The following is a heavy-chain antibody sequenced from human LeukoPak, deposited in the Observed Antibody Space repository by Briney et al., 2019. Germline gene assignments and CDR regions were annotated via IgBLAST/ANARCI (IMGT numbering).Heavy chain of an antibody. D-gene: IGHD6-13*01. CDR3: AREGDPSSWYHGGLSL. J-gene: IGHJ4*02. CDR1: GGSISSYY. V-gene: IGHV4-59*01. CDR2: IYYSGST. Sequence: SETLSLTCTVSGGSISSYYWSWIRQPPGKGREWIGYIYYSGSTNYNPSLKSRGTISVDTSKNQFSLKLSSVTAGDTAVYYCAREGDPSSWYHGGLSLWGQGTLVTVSS.